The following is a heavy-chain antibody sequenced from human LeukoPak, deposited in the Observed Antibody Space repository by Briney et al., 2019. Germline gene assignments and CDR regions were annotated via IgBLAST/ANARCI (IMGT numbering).Heavy chain of an antibody. V-gene: IGHV3-48*01. CDR1: GFTFSSCS. Sequence: GGSLRLSCVASGFTFSSCSMNWVRQAPGKGLEWVSYITSSSGTIDYADSVKGRFTISRDNANNSVYLQMNSLRAEDTAVYYCARDRGGYSSSSTDYWGQGILVTVTS. CDR2: ITSSSGTI. J-gene: IGHJ4*02. CDR3: ARDRGGYSSSSTDY. D-gene: IGHD6-6*01.